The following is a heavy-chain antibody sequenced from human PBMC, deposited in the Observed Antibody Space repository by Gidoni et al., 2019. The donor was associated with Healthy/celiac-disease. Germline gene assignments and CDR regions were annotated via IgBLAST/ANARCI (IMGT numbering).Heavy chain of an antibody. V-gene: IGHV3-33*01. CDR2: IWYDGSNK. CDR1: GFTFSSYG. Sequence: QVQLVESGGGVVQHGRSLRLSCAASGFTFSSYGIHWVRQAPGKGLAWVAVIWYDGSNKYYADSVKGRFTISRDNSKNTLYLQMNSLRAEDTAVYYCARDSYGMDVWGQGTTVTVSS. CDR3: ARDSYGMDV. J-gene: IGHJ6*02.